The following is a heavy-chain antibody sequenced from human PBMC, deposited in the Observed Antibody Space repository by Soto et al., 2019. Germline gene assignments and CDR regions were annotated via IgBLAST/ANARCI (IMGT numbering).Heavy chain of an antibody. CDR1: GGTFSKDA. Sequence: QVQLVQSGAEVKKPGSSVTVSCKTSGGTFSKDAINWLRQAPGQGLEWMGLLIPVFGSPLYAQKFQGRIRIPADESTRTAFMDLSSLRSEDTAVYYCTRVLGYTFEPGKTRYYAMDVWGQGTTGSVSS. CDR3: TRVLGYTFEPGKTRYYAMDV. V-gene: IGHV1-69*01. CDR2: LIPVFGSP. J-gene: IGHJ6*02. D-gene: IGHD3-16*01.